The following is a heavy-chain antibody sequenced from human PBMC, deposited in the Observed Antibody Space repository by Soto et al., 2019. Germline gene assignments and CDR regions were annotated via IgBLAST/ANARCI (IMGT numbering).Heavy chain of an antibody. D-gene: IGHD6-13*01. CDR2: IGNYNGNT. CDR1: GYSFNIYG. CDR3: ARGGGMYSSSWPIDY. J-gene: IGHJ4*02. V-gene: IGHV1-18*04. Sequence: ASVKVSCKASGYSFNIYGITWLRQSPGEGLEWMGWIGNYNGNTNYAQKFQGRVSMTTDTPTTTAYMELRSLRSDDTAVYYCARGGGMYSSSWPIDYWGQGTLGTVSS.